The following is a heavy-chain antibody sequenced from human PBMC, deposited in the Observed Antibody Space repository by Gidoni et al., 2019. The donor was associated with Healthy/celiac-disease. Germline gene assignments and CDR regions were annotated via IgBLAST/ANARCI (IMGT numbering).Heavy chain of an antibody. CDR3: ARDLVVRGVIITNYYYYGMDV. Sequence: GKGLEWIGEINHSGSTNYNPSLKSRVTISVDTSKNQFSLKLSSVTAADTAVYYCARDLVVRGVIITNYYYYGMDVWGQGTTVTVSS. V-gene: IGHV4-34*01. D-gene: IGHD3-10*01. J-gene: IGHJ6*02. CDR2: INHSGST.